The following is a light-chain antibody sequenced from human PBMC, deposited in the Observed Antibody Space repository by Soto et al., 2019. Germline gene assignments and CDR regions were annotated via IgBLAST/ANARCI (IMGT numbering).Light chain of an antibody. J-gene: IGKJ1*01. Sequence: EIVLTQSPGTLSLSPGERATLSCRASQSVSGYLAWYQQKPGQAPRLLIFGASTRATGIPARFSGGGSGTEFTLTISSLQSEDFAVYYCQQYNKWPRTFGQGTKVDIK. V-gene: IGKV3-15*01. CDR1: QSVSGY. CDR2: GAS. CDR3: QQYNKWPRT.